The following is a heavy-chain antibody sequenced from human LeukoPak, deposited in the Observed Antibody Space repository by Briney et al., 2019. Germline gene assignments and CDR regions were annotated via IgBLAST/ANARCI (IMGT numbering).Heavy chain of an antibody. J-gene: IGHJ4*02. CDR3: ARLYYYDSSGLGLGC. CDR2: INPSGGST. D-gene: IGHD3-22*01. CDR1: GYTFTSYY. V-gene: IGHV1-46*01. Sequence: GASVKVSCKASGYTFTSYYMHWVRQAPGQGLEWMGIINPSGGSTSYAQKFQGRVTMTRDMSTSTVYMELSSLRSEDTAVYYCARLYYYDSSGLGLGCWGQGTLVTVSS.